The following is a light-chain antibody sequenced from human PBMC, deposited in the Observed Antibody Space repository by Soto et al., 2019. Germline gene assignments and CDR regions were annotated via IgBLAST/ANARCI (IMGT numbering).Light chain of an antibody. CDR3: QQYGSSPPYT. Sequence: EIVLTQSPGILSSSPGERATLSCRASQSVSSSYLAWYQQKPGQAPRLLIYGASNKATGIPDRISASGSKTDFTLTIIRLEPEDFAVYYCQQYGSSPPYTFGQGTQLEIK. V-gene: IGKV3-20*01. CDR2: GAS. CDR1: QSVSSSY. J-gene: IGKJ2*01.